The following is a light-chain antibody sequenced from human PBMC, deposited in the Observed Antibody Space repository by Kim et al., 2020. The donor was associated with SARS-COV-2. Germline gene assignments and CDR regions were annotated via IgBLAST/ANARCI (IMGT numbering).Light chain of an antibody. Sequence: VSPGQTARITCSGDALPKQYAYWYQQKPGQAPVLVIYKDSERPSGIPERFSGASSGTTVTLTISGVQAEDEADYYCQSADSSGTWVFGGGTKLTVL. J-gene: IGLJ3*02. V-gene: IGLV3-25*03. CDR3: QSADSSGTWV. CDR1: ALPKQY. CDR2: KDS.